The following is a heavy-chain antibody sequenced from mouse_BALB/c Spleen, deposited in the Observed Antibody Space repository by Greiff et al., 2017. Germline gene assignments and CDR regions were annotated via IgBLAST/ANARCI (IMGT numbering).Heavy chain of an antibody. V-gene: IGHV5-4*02. CDR1: GFTFSDYY. D-gene: IGHD1-1*01. CDR3: ARACTTVYAMDY. Sequence: LVESGGGLVKPGGSLKLSCAASGFTFSDYYMYWVRQTPEKRLEWVATISDGGSYTYYPDSVKGRFTISRDNAKNNLYLQMSSLKSEDTAMYYCARACTTVYAMDYWGQGTSVTVSS. J-gene: IGHJ4*01. CDR2: ISDGGSYT.